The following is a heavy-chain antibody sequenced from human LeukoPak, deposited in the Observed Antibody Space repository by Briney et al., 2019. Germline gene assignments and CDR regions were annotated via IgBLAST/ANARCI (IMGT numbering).Heavy chain of an antibody. D-gene: IGHD2/OR15-2a*01. J-gene: IGHJ4*02. CDR3: ARAILAPEAY. CDR2: INSDGSIT. CDR1: GFTFSSYW. Sequence: GGSLRLSCAASGFTFSSYWMHWVRQVPGKGLVWVLRINSDGSITIYADTVKGRFTISRDNAKNTLYLQMNSLRAEDTAVYYCARAILAPEAYWGQGTLVTVSS. V-gene: IGHV3-74*01.